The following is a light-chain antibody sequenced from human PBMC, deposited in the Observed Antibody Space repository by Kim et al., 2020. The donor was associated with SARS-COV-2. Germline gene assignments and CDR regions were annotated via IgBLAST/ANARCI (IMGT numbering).Light chain of an antibody. Sequence: QAGLTQPPSVSKGLRQTATLTCTGNSNNVGNQGAAWLHQHQGHPPKLLSYRNNNRLSGIAERLSASRAGNTATLTITGLQPEDEADYYCSARDSSLIAGVFGGGTQLTVL. CDR1: SNNVGNQG. CDR3: SARDSSLIAGV. V-gene: IGLV10-54*01. J-gene: IGLJ3*02. CDR2: RNN.